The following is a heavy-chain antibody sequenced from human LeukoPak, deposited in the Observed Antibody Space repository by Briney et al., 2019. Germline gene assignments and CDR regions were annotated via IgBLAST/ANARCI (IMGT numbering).Heavy chain of an antibody. J-gene: IGHJ4*02. V-gene: IGHV4-59*01. CDR1: AGSITNYD. CDR2: VHYSGTT. CDR3: ATGYGDFRVEGRYFYS. D-gene: IGHD4-17*01. Sequence: SETLSLTCTVSAGSITNYDWSWVRQPPGKGLEFIGPVHYSGTTNYNPSLRSRVTIPIDTSKKHFFLKLKSVTAADTAVYYCATGYGDFRVEGRYFYSWGQGTLVTVSS.